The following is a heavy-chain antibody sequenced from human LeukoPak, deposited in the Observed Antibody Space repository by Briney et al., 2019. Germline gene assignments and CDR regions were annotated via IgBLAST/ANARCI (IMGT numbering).Heavy chain of an antibody. J-gene: IGHJ4*02. D-gene: IGHD3-22*01. CDR2: IYTSGVT. Sequence: SQTLSLTCTVSGGSISIYYCSWIRQPAGKGLEWLGRIYTSGVTTYNPSLKSRITMSIDTSKKQSSLKLSSVTAADTALYYCARSLVYSSGLNYYFDFWGQGALVTVSS. CDR3: ARSLVYSSGLNYYFDF. CDR1: GGSISIYY. V-gene: IGHV4-4*07.